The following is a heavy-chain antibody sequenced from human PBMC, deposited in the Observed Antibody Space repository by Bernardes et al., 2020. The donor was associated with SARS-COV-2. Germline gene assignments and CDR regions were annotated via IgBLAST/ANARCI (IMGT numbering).Heavy chain of an antibody. CDR1: GFTFSSNC. J-gene: IGHJ4*02. Sequence: GGSLRLSCAASGFTFSSNCMHWVRQGPGMGLVWVSRISGDGSSTSYAGSVKGRFTISRDNAKNTLYLQMNSLSAEETAVYYCARAGTGNTFGKLDNWGQGTLVTVSS. D-gene: IGHD1-1*01. V-gene: IGHV3-74*01. CDR2: ISGDGSST. CDR3: ARAGTGNTFGKLDN.